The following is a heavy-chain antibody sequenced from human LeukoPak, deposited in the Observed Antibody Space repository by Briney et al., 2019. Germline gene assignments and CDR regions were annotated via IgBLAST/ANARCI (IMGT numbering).Heavy chain of an antibody. D-gene: IGHD6-13*01. CDR1: GFTISDKY. J-gene: IGHJ3*02. Sequence: GGALRLSCVASGFTISDKYMTWVRPARWRGLEWVSVIYSAGATYYADSVRGRFTSSRDTSSNTLYFQMNSLRAEDTAVYYCARAIGYTTKWYVAFDIWGQGTMVTVSS. CDR2: IYSAGAT. V-gene: IGHV3-66*01. CDR3: ARAIGYTTKWYVAFDI.